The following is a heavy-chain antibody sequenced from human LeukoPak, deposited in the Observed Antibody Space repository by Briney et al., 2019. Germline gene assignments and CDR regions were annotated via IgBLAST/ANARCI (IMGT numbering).Heavy chain of an antibody. CDR1: GFTFDDYG. CDR2: INWNGGST. V-gene: IGHV3-20*04. Sequence: GGSLRLSCAASGFTFDDYGMSWVRQAPGRGLEWVSGINWNGGSTDYADSVKGRFTISRDNAKNSLYLQMDSLRAEDTALYYCARRESTYQNYYYFYYMDVWGKGTTVTVSS. J-gene: IGHJ6*03. CDR3: ARRESTYQNYYYFYYMDV.